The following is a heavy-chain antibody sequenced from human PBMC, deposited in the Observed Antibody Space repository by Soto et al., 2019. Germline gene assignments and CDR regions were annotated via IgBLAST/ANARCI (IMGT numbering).Heavy chain of an antibody. D-gene: IGHD2-8*01. Sequence: GASVKVSCKASGYTFTEYYIHWVRQAPGQGLEWMGWINPSSGATKSAQRFQGSVTMTRDTSITTAYMELTRLTSDDTAVYYCARGGCTDGVCTYYFDYWGQGTPVTVSS. CDR1: GYTFTEYY. J-gene: IGHJ4*02. CDR3: ARGGCTDGVCTYYFDY. V-gene: IGHV1-2*02. CDR2: INPSSGAT.